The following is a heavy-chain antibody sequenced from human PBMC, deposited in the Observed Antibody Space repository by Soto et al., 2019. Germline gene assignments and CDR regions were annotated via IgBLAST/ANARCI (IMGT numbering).Heavy chain of an antibody. CDR2: ISAYNGNT. J-gene: IGHJ4*02. V-gene: IGHV1-18*01. CDR3: AREPNYFDY. Sequence: QVQLVQSGAEVKKPGASVKVSCKASGYTFTSYGISWVRQAPGQGLEWMGWISAYNGNTHYAQKLQGRVTMTTDTSTSXXXMXLRXLRSDDTAVYYCAREPNYFDYWGQGTLVTVSS. CDR1: GYTFTSYG.